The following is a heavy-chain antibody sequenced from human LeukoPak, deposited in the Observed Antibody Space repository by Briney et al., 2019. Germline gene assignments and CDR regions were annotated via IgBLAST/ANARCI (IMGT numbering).Heavy chain of an antibody. Sequence: GGSLRLSCAASGFTFSSYVMSWVRQAPGKGLEWVSAISGSGGSTYYADSVKGRFTISRDNSKNTLYLQMNSLRAEDTAVYYCAKDWRRGYSYGFDYWGQVTLVTVSS. V-gene: IGHV3-23*01. D-gene: IGHD5-18*01. CDR3: AKDWRRGYSYGFDY. CDR2: ISGSGGST. CDR1: GFTFSSYV. J-gene: IGHJ4*02.